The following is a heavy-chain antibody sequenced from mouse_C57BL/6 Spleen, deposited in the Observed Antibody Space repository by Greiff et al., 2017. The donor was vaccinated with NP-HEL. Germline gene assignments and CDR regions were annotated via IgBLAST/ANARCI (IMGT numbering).Heavy chain of an antibody. V-gene: IGHV1-9*01. J-gene: IGHJ4*01. CDR1: GYTFTGYW. CDR3: ARREDYYGSSYYAMDY. D-gene: IGHD1-1*01. Sequence: QVQLKESGAELMKPGASVKLSCKATGYTFTGYWIEWVKQRPGHGLEWIGEILPGSGSTNYNEKFKGKATFTADTSSNTAYMQLSSLTTEDSAIYYCARREDYYGSSYYAMDYWGQGTSVTVSS. CDR2: ILPGSGST.